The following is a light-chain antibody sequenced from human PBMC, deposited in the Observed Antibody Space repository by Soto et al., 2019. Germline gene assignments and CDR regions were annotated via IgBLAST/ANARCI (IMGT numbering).Light chain of an antibody. V-gene: IGKV3D-7*01. J-gene: IGKJ5*01. CDR1: QSVPSSY. CDR3: QQDYNLPIT. Sequence: EIVLTQSPGTLSLSPGERATLSCRASQSVPSSYLAWYQQQPGQAPRLLIYGASTRATGIPARFSGSGSGTDFTLTISSLQPEDFAVYYCQQDYNLPITFGQGTRLEIK. CDR2: GAS.